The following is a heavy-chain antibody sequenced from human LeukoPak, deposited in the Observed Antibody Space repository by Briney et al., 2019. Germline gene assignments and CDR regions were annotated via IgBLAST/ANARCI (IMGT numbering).Heavy chain of an antibody. D-gene: IGHD3-10*01. CDR3: ARGPEGLITMVRGVRDYYYYMDV. V-gene: IGHV1-69*06. J-gene: IGHJ6*03. CDR1: GGTFSSYA. CDR2: IIPIFGTA. Sequence: ASVKVSCKASGGTFSSYAISWVRQAPGQGLEWMGGIIPIFGTANYAQKFQGRVTVTADKSTSTAYMELSSLRSEGTAVYYCARGPEGLITMVRGVRDYYYYMDVWGKGTTVTVSS.